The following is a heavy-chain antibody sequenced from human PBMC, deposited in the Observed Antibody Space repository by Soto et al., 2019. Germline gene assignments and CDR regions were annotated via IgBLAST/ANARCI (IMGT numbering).Heavy chain of an antibody. CDR2: IDPSDSQT. V-gene: IGHV5-10-1*01. CDR3: ARQRPTDGRWEFANYYGMDV. D-gene: IGHD1-26*01. J-gene: IGHJ6*02. CDR1: GYSFAGYW. Sequence: PGESLKISCKGSGYSFAGYWITWVRQKPGKGLEWMGRIDPSDSQTYYSPSFRGHVTISVTKSITTVFLQWSSLRASDTAMYYCARQRPTDGRWEFANYYGMDVWGQGTTVTVSS.